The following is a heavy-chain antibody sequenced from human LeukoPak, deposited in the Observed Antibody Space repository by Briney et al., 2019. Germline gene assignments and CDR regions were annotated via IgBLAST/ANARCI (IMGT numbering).Heavy chain of an antibody. Sequence: GGSLRLSCAASGFTFSSYAMSWVRQAPGKGLEWVSAISGSGGSTYYADSVKGRFTISRDNSKNTLYLQMNSLRAEDTAAYYCAKGAIYDSSGYYYGYWGQGTLVTVSS. CDR2: ISGSGGST. J-gene: IGHJ4*02. V-gene: IGHV3-23*01. CDR1: GFTFSSYA. D-gene: IGHD3-22*01. CDR3: AKGAIYDSSGYYYGY.